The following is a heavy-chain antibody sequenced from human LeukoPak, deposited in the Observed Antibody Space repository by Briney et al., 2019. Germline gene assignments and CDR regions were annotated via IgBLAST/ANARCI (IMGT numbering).Heavy chain of an antibody. V-gene: IGHV3-64D*06. CDR1: GFTFSNYP. D-gene: IGHD3-22*01. CDR3: ARDPYDSSWGLCYFDY. J-gene: IGHJ4*02. Sequence: GGSLRLSCSASGFTFSNYPMHWVRQAPGKGLESVSAISSNGGSTYYADSVKGSFTISRDNSKNTLYLQMSSLRAEDTAVYYCARDPYDSSWGLCYFDYWGQGNLVTVSS. CDR2: ISSNGGST.